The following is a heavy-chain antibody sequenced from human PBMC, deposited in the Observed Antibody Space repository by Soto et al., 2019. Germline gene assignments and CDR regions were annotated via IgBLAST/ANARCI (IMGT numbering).Heavy chain of an antibody. Sequence: QVQLQQWGAGLLRPSETLSLTCAFYGGSFDDFYWSWDRQSPGKGLEWVGEISHDGGTNYSPSLAGRVSISGDTSKNQFSLHLRSVTAADTGLYYCARGQLVWYGDLTPYHRDMDVWGQGTTVTVSS. J-gene: IGHJ6*02. CDR2: ISHDGGT. V-gene: IGHV4-34*02. CDR3: ARGQLVWYGDLTPYHRDMDV. D-gene: IGHD3-10*01. CDR1: GGSFDDFY.